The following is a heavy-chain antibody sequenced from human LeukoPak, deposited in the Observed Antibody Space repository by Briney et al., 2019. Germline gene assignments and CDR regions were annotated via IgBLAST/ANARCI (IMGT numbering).Heavy chain of an antibody. V-gene: IGHV3-48*01. Sequence: PGGSLRLSCAASGFTFSSYSMNWVRQAAGKGLEGGSYMSSSSSNIYYADPVKGRFTISSDTAKKSMYLQMNSLRAADTAVYYSARGSGGWYDTGDYFDYWGQATLVTVSS. CDR2: MSSSSSNI. CDR3: ARGSGGWYDTGDYFDY. D-gene: IGHD6-19*01. J-gene: IGHJ4*02. CDR1: GFTFSSYS.